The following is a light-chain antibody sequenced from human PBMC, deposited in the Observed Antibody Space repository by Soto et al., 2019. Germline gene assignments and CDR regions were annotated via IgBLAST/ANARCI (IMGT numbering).Light chain of an antibody. Sequence: DIKMTQSPSTLSASVGDRVTITCRASQSISSWLAWYQQKPGKAPKLLIYKASSLESGVPSRFSGSGSGTESTLTISSLQPDDFATYYCQQYNSYPWTFGQGSKADIK. CDR1: QSISSW. CDR2: KAS. J-gene: IGKJ1*01. CDR3: QQYNSYPWT. V-gene: IGKV1-5*03.